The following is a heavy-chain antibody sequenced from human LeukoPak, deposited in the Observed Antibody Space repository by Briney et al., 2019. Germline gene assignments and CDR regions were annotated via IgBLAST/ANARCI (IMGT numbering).Heavy chain of an antibody. D-gene: IGHD2-15*01. CDR1: GFTFSSYA. J-gene: IGHJ6*02. V-gene: IGHV3-30-3*01. CDR2: ISYDGSNK. CDR3: ARELVVVVAAYYGMDV. Sequence: PGGSLRLSCAASGFTFSSYAMHWVRQAPGKGLEWVAVISYDGSNKYYADSVKGRFTISRDNSKNTLYLQMNSLRAEDTAVYYCARELVVVVAAYYGMDVWGQGTTVTVSS.